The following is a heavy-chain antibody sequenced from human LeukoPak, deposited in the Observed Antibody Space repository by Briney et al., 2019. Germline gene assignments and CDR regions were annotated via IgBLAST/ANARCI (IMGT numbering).Heavy chain of an antibody. Sequence: ASVKVSCKASGYTFTSYGISWVRQAPGQGLEWMAWISGYNGNTNYAQKLQGRVTMTTDTSTSTAYMELRSLRSDDTAVYYCARGMPPRRNYDSSGYYSYYFDYWGQGTLVTVSS. J-gene: IGHJ4*02. V-gene: IGHV1-18*01. CDR2: ISGYNGNT. CDR3: ARGMPPRRNYDSSGYYSYYFDY. CDR1: GYTFTSYG. D-gene: IGHD3-22*01.